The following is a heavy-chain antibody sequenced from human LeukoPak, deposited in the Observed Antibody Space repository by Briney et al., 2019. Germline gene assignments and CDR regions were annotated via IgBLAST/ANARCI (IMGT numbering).Heavy chain of an antibody. CDR1: GFTVSTNY. CDR2: IYSGGSM. CDR3: AKAKVYYDSSPTDY. Sequence: PGGSLRLSCAASGFTVSTNYMSWVRQAPGKGLEWVSVIYSGGSMYYADSVKGRFTISRDDSKNTLYLQMNSLRAEDTAVYYCAKAKVYYDSSPTDYWGQGTLVTVSS. D-gene: IGHD3-22*01. J-gene: IGHJ4*02. V-gene: IGHV3-66*01.